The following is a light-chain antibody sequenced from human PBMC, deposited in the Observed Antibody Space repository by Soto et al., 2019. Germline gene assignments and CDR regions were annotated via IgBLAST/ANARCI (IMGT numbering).Light chain of an antibody. CDR3: QQHDVWPAT. Sequence: EIVMTQSPATLSVSPGERFTLSCRAIQSVGSSVAWYHQKPVKAPRLLXYAASTRATGVPARFSGSGSGTEFTLTISSLQSEDFEVYFCQQHDVWPATFGQGTKVDIK. V-gene: IGKV3-15*01. CDR2: AAS. CDR1: QSVGSS. J-gene: IGKJ1*01.